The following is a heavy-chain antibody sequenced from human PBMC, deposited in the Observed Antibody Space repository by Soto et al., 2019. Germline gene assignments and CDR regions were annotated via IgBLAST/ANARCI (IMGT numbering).Heavy chain of an antibody. D-gene: IGHD4-17*01. CDR1: GFTFSDYY. CDR3: ARDRGEAPYYYGMDV. Sequence: SGGSLRLSCAASGFTFSDYYMSWIRQAQGKGLEWVSYISSSGSTIYYADSVKGRFTISRDNAKNSLYLQMNSLRAEDTAVYYCARDRGEAPYYYGMDVWGQGTTVTVSS. J-gene: IGHJ6*02. V-gene: IGHV3-11*01. CDR2: ISSSGSTI.